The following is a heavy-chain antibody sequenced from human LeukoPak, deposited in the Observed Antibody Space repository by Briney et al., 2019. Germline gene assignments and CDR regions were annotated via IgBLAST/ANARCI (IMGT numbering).Heavy chain of an antibody. D-gene: IGHD4/OR15-4a*01. J-gene: IGHJ4*02. CDR2: IYSDNT. CDR3: ARRAGAYSHPYDY. Sequence: PGGSLRLSCTVSGFTVSSNSMSWVRQAPGKGLEWVSFIYSDNTHYSDSEKGRFTISRDNSKNTLYLQMNSLRAEDTAVYYCARRAGAYSHPYDYWGQGTLVTVSS. V-gene: IGHV3-53*01. CDR1: GFTVSSNS.